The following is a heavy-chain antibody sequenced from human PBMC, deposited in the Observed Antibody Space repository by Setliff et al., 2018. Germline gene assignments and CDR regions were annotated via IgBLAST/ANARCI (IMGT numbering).Heavy chain of an antibody. CDR1: GYPFTSYY. Sequence: ASVKVSCKASGYPFTSYYMYWLRQAPGQGPEWLGIINTGGGSASYAQKFQGRVTMTSDTSTSTVYMEVNSVTSDDTAMYFCARGGMAAAGRKGVFEHWGQGTLVTAPQ. J-gene: IGHJ4*02. CDR3: ARGGMAAAGRKGVFEH. V-gene: IGHV1-46*01. CDR2: INTGGGSA. D-gene: IGHD6-13*01.